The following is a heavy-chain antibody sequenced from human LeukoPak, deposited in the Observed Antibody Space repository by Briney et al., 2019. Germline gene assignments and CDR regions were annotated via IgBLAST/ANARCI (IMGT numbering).Heavy chain of an antibody. V-gene: IGHV4-39*01. J-gene: IGHJ4*02. Sequence: PSETLSLTCTVSGGSISSSSYYWGWIRQPPGKGLEWIGSIYYSGSTYYNPSLKSRVTISVDTSKNQYSLKLSSVTAADTAVYYCASRRIGGADFDYWGQGTLVTVSS. CDR1: GGSISSSSYY. D-gene: IGHD1-26*01. CDR2: IYYSGST. CDR3: ASRRIGGADFDY.